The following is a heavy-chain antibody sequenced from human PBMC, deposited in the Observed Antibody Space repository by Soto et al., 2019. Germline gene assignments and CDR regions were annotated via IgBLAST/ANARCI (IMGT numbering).Heavy chain of an antibody. Sequence: GGSLRLSCAASGFTVSSNYMSWVRQAPGKGLEWVSVIYSGGSTYYADPVKGRFTISRDNSKNTLYLQMNSLRAEDTAVYYCARDRYCSSTSCYGLDPWGQGTLVTVSS. CDR1: GFTVSSNY. CDR2: IYSGGST. CDR3: ARDRYCSSTSCYGLDP. J-gene: IGHJ5*02. D-gene: IGHD2-2*01. V-gene: IGHV3-66*01.